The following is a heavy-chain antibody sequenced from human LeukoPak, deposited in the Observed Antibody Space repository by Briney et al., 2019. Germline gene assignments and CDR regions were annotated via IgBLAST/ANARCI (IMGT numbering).Heavy chain of an antibody. CDR2: FSYDGSTQ. CDR1: GFTFSTYA. Sequence: GGSLRLSCAGSGFTFSTYAMHWVRQAPGKGLEWVALFSYDGSTQRYADSVKGRFTISRDNSKNSLYLQMNSLRTEDTAVYYCVKAKDRFSGYGYLFDYWGQGTLVTVSS. V-gene: IGHV3-30-3*01. J-gene: IGHJ4*02. CDR3: VKAKDRFSGYGYLFDY. D-gene: IGHD5-12*01.